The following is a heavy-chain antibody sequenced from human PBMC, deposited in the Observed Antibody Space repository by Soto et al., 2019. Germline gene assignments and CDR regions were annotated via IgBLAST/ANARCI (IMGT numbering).Heavy chain of an antibody. CDR2: IYYSGST. D-gene: IGHD6-13*01. Sequence: SETLSLTCTVSGGSVSSGNSYWSWIRQPPGKDLEWIGYIYYSGSTSYNPSLKSRVTMSVGTSKNQFSLKLNSVTAADTAVYYCARDLRDSSWYGGLDVWGQGTTVTVSS. V-gene: IGHV4-61*01. J-gene: IGHJ6*02. CDR1: GGSVSSGNSY. CDR3: ARDLRDSSWYGGLDV.